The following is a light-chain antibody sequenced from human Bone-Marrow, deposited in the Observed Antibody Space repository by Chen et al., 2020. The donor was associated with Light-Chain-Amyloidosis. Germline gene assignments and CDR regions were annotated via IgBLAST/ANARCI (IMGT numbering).Light chain of an antibody. CDR2: EVS. J-gene: IGLJ3*02. V-gene: IGLV2-14*01. CDR3: SSYTSSSTSWV. CDR1: SSDVGSYNY. Sequence: HSALTQPASVSGSPGQSIAISCTGPSSDVGSYNYVSWYQQHPGKAPKLMLYEVSNRPSGVSNRFSGSKSGNTASLTISGLQAEDEADYYCSSYTSSSTSWVFGGGTKLTVL.